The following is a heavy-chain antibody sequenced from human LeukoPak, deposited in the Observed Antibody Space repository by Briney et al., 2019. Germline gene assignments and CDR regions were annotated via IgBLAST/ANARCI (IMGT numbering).Heavy chain of an antibody. J-gene: IGHJ4*02. CDR1: GGTFSTYA. CDR3: ARGGIVIVVVPAATDY. V-gene: IGHV1-69*04. CDR2: IIPILDIA. Sequence: ASVKVSCKASGGTFSTYAISWVRQAPGQGLEWMGRIIPILDIANYAQKFQGRVTIIADKSTSTAYMELSRLRSDDTAVYYCARGGIVIVVVPAATDYWGQGTLVTVSS. D-gene: IGHD2-2*01.